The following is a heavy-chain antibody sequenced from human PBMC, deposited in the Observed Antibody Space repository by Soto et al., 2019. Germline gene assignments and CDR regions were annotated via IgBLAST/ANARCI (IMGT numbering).Heavy chain of an antibody. CDR3: AKSGDSGSYYKWFDP. CDR1: GFTFDDYA. J-gene: IGHJ5*02. Sequence: GGSLRLSCAASGFTFDDYAMHWVRQAPGKGLEWVSGISWNSGSIGYADSVKGRFTISRHNAKNSLYLQMNSLRAEDTALYYGAKSGDSGSYYKWFDPWGQGTLVTVSS. V-gene: IGHV3-9*01. CDR2: ISWNSGSI. D-gene: IGHD3-10*01.